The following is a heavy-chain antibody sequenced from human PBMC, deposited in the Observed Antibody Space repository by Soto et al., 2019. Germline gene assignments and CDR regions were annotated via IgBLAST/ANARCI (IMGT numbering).Heavy chain of an antibody. CDR3: EGRCDGTNCLAHFDY. J-gene: IGHJ4*02. V-gene: IGHV1-69*06. D-gene: IGHD2-2*01. CDR1: GGTFNNYV. Sequence: SVKVSCKAPGGTFNNYVINWVRQAPGQGLEWMAGIIPIFGTPNYAQRFQGRVTITADKSTSTAYMELNSLRSEDTAVYYCEGRCDGTNCLAHFDYWGQGTLVTVSS. CDR2: IIPIFGTP.